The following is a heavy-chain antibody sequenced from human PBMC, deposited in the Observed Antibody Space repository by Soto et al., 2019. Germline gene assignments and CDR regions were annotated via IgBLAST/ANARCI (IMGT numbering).Heavy chain of an antibody. J-gene: IGHJ3*02. CDR2: INQSGNN. Sequence: SETLCLTCVVAGGSFLTYYYNWIRQSPGKGLEWIGEINQSGNNNYSPSLKSRVTMSLDTSKNQFSLKLTSVTAADTAVYYCARGGSNDWQVAFDIWGQGTMVTGS. D-gene: IGHD3-9*01. CDR3: ARGGSNDWQVAFDI. V-gene: IGHV4-34*01. CDR1: GGSFLTYY.